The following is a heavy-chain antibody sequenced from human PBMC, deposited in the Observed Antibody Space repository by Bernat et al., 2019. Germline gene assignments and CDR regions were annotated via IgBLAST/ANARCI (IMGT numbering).Heavy chain of an antibody. V-gene: IGHV3-30-3*01. J-gene: IGHJ6*02. CDR1: GFTFSSYA. D-gene: IGHD5-18*01. CDR2: ISYDGSNK. Sequence: QVQLVESGGGVVQPGRSLRLSCAASGFTFSSYAMHWVRQAPGKGLEWVAVISYDGSNKYYADSVKGRLTIARDNSKNTLYLKMNSLRAEDTAVYYCAREPGGSGSYGLTDYYYYGMDVWGQGTTVTVSS. CDR3: AREPGGSGSYGLTDYYYYGMDV.